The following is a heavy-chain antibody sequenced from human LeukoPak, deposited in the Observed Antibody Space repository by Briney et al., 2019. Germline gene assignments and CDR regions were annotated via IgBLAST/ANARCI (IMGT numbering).Heavy chain of an antibody. CDR2: IYPGDSDT. Sequence: AGESLKISCKGSGYSFTSHWIAWVRQMPGKGLEWMGIIYPGDSDTRYSPSFQGQVTILADKSISTAYLQWSSLKASDTAMYYCARLSRAVLTYGMDVWGKGTTVTVSS. CDR1: GYSFTSHW. D-gene: IGHD6-19*01. J-gene: IGHJ6*04. CDR3: ARLSRAVLTYGMDV. V-gene: IGHV5-51*01.